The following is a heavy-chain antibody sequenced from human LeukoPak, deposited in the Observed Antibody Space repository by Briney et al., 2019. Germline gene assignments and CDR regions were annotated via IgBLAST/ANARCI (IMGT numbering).Heavy chain of an antibody. CDR3: ARSPLADYFDY. CDR2: ISSSSDSI. J-gene: IGHJ4*02. D-gene: IGHD3-3*02. Sequence: PGGSLRLSCAASGFTFSTYRMAWVRQAPGKGLEWVSYISSSSDSIYYADSVQGRFTISRDNAKSSLYLQMNSLRAEDTAVYYCARSPLADYFDYWGQGTLVTVSS. CDR1: GFTFSTYR. V-gene: IGHV3-48*04.